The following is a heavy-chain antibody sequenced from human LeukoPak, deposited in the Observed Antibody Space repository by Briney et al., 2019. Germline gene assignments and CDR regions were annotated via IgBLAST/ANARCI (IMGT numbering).Heavy chain of an antibody. V-gene: IGHV3-74*01. CDR3: ARAPSEIGGYYPEYFRH. J-gene: IGHJ1*01. D-gene: IGHD3-22*01. Sequence: GGSLRLSCVVSGLNFSNYWMHWVRQVPGKGLVWVSRIKSDGSTNYADSVKGRFTISRDNAKNTLSLQMNSLRAEDTGVYYCARAPSEIGGYYPEYFRHWGQGTLVTVSS. CDR2: IKSDGST. CDR1: GLNFSNYW.